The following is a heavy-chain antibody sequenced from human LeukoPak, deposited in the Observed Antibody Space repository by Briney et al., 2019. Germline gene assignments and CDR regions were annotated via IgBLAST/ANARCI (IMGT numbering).Heavy chain of an antibody. Sequence: GGSLRLSCAASGFALSGYWMSWVRQAPGKGLEWVARLHADGIEKYFVDSVKGRFTISRDNAKNSLYLQMNSLRLDDTAVHYCARGGYSFDYLGQGTLVTVSS. CDR3: ARGGYSFDY. CDR1: GFALSGYW. V-gene: IGHV3-7*01. D-gene: IGHD5-12*01. CDR2: LHADGIEK. J-gene: IGHJ4*02.